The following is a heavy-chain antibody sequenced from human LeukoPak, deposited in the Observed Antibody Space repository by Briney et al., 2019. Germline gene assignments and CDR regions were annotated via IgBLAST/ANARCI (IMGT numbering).Heavy chain of an antibody. V-gene: IGHV1-2*02. CDR2: INPNSGGT. CDR3: ARDFAHCSSTSCHDAFDI. D-gene: IGHD2-2*01. J-gene: IGHJ3*02. CDR1: GYTFTGYY. Sequence: ASVKVSCKASGYTFTGYYMHWVRQATGQGLKWMGWINPNSGGTNYAQKLQGRVTMTRDTSISPAYMELSRLRSDDTAVYYCARDFAHCSSTSCHDAFDIRGQGTMVTVSS.